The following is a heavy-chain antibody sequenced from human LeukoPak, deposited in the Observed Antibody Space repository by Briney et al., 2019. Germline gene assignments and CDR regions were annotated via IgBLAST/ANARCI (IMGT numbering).Heavy chain of an antibody. J-gene: IGHJ2*01. CDR3: AKIHATGWYDWFFDL. CDR2: ISKDGGNT. Sequence: PGRSLRLSCAASGFSFSNYAMHRVRQAPGKGLEWVAVISKDGGNTHYADSVKGRFTVSRDDSKNTLYLQMNSVRSDDTAVYHCAKIHATGWYDWFFDLWGRGSQVTVSP. D-gene: IGHD6-19*01. V-gene: IGHV3-30-3*02. CDR1: GFSFSNYA.